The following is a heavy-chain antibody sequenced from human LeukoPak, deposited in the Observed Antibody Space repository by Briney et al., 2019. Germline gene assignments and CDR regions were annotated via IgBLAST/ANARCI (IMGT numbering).Heavy chain of an antibody. CDR3: ARSSSWLDAFDI. J-gene: IGHJ3*02. D-gene: IGHD6-6*01. CDR2: ISSSGSTI. Sequence: GGSLRLSCAASGFTFSSYSMNWVRQAPGRGLEWVSYISSSGSTIYYADSVKGRFTISRDNAKNSLYLQMNSLRAEDTAVYYCARSSSWLDAFDIWGQGTMVTVSS. CDR1: GFTFSSYS. V-gene: IGHV3-48*04.